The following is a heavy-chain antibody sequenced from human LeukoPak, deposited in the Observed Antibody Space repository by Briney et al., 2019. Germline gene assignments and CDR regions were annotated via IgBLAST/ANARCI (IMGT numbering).Heavy chain of an antibody. J-gene: IGHJ4*02. D-gene: IGHD2-8*01. CDR2: IIPIFGTA. CDR1: GGTFSSYA. Sequence: ASVKVSCKASGGTFSSYAISWVRQAPGQGLEWKGGIIPIFGTANYAQKFQGRVTITADESTSTAYMELSSLRSEDTAVYYCASPNDLLGFDYWGQGTLVTVSS. V-gene: IGHV1-69*13. CDR3: ASPNDLLGFDY.